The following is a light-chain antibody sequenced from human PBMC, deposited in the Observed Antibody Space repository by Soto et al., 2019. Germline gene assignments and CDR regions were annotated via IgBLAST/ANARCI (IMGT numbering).Light chain of an antibody. V-gene: IGKV1-5*01. J-gene: IGKJ2*01. Sequence: DIQMTQSPSTLSASVGDRVTITCRASQSIGSWLAWYPQKPGKAPKLLIYDASSLESGVPTSFSGSGSGTEFTLTISSLQPDDFATYYCQQYNSYSPATFGQGTKLEIK. CDR2: DAS. CDR3: QQYNSYSPAT. CDR1: QSIGSW.